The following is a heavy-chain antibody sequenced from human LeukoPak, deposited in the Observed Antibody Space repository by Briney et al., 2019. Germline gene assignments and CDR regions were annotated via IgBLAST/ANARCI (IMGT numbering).Heavy chain of an antibody. CDR1: GFTFSSYS. CDR3: ARRGPARWDIVVVPVAAFDY. Sequence: PGGSLRLSCAASGFTFSSYSMNWVRQAPGKGLEWVSYISSSSTTTYISRSSSTIYYADSVKGRFTISRDNAKNSLYLQMNSLRAEDTAVYYCARRGPARWDIVVVPVAAFDYWGQGTLVTVSS. V-gene: IGHV3-48*01. CDR2: ISRSSSTI. J-gene: IGHJ4*02. D-gene: IGHD2-2*01.